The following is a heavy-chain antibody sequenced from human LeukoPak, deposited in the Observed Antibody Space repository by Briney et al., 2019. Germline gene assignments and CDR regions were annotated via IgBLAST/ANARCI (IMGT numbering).Heavy chain of an antibody. CDR2: IKQDGSEK. CDR3: ARGIITGVDYFDY. V-gene: IGHV3-7*01. J-gene: IGHJ4*02. CDR1: GFTFSNYW. D-gene: IGHD7-27*01. Sequence: PGGSLRLSCAASGFTFSNYWMTWVRQAPGKGLERVANIKQDGSEKYYVDSVKGRFTISRDNAKDSLYLQMDSLRADDTAMYYCARGIITGVDYFDYWGQGTLVTVSS.